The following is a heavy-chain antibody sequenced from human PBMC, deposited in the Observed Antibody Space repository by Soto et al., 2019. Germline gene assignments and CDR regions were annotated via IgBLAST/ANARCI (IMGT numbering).Heavy chain of an antibody. V-gene: IGHV1-46*01. CDR2: INPSGGST. CDR3: ARGYDDILTGYYPDY. J-gene: IGHJ4*02. CDR1: GYTFTSYY. Sequence: QVQLVQSGAEVKKPGASVKASCKASGYTFTSYYMHWVRQAPGQGLEWMGIINPSGGSTSYAQKFQGRVTMTRDTSTSTVYMELSSLRSEDTAVYYCARGYDDILTGYYPDYWGQGTLVTVSS. D-gene: IGHD3-9*01.